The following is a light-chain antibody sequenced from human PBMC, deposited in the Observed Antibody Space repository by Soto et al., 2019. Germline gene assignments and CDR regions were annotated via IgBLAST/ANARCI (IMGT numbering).Light chain of an antibody. J-gene: IGKJ1*01. CDR2: WAS. V-gene: IGKV4-1*01. CDR1: QNVIYSPNNKNY. Sequence: DIVMTQSPDSLTVSLGERATINCKSSQNVIYSPNNKNYLAWFQQKPGQPPKLLIYWASNRESGVPDRFSGSGSGTDFTLTISSLQAEDVAVYYCRQYASSPWTFGPGTKVEI. CDR3: RQYASSPWT.